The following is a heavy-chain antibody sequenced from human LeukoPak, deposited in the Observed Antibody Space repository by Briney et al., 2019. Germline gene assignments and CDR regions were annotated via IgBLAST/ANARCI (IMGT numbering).Heavy chain of an antibody. D-gene: IGHD6-19*01. V-gene: IGHV1-2*02. CDR1: GYTFTGYY. Sequence: ASVKVSCKASGYTFTGYYIHWVRQAPGQGLEGMGWIKPKSGGTKYGQKFQGRVTMTRDTSISTAYMELSNLRSDDTAVYYCARGIPLWGSSGWEYYFDYWGQGTLVTVSS. J-gene: IGHJ4*02. CDR3: ARGIPLWGSSGWEYYFDY. CDR2: IKPKSGGT.